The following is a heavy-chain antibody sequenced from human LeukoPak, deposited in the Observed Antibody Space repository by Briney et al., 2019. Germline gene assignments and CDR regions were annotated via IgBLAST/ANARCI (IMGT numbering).Heavy chain of an antibody. J-gene: IGHJ4*02. CDR2: IYYSGSN. Sequence: PSETLSLTCTVSGGSISSYYWSWIRQPPGKGLEWIGYIYYSGSNNSNPSLKCRVTISVDTSKNQFSLKLSSVTAADTAVYYCAREICSGGSCYFDYWGQGTLVTVSS. V-gene: IGHV4-59*12. D-gene: IGHD2-15*01. CDR1: GGSISSYY. CDR3: AREICSGGSCYFDY.